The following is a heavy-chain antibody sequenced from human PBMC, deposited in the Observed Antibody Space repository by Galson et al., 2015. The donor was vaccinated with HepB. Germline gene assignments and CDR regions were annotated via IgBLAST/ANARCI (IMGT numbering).Heavy chain of an antibody. CDR3: ARADGTGYYGLFDY. CDR1: GFSLSRHW. J-gene: IGHJ4*01. D-gene: IGHD1-26*01. V-gene: IGHV3-74*01. Sequence: SLRLSCAASGFSLSRHWMHWVRQGPGKGLVWVSRINIDGTSTSYAESVKGRFTISKDNAKNTLYLQMNSLRLEDTAVYYCARADGTGYYGLFDYWGLGTLVTVSS. CDR2: INIDGTST.